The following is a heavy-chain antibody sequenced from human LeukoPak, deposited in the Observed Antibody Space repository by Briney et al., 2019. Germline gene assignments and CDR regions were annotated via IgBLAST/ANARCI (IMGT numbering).Heavy chain of an antibody. CDR2: IYYSGST. J-gene: IGHJ6*02. Sequence: SETLSLTCTVSGGSISSYYWSWIRQPPGKGLEWIGYIYYSGSTNYNPSLKSRVTISVDTSKNQFSLKLSSVTAADTAVCYCARSTYYDILTGQYYYYGMDVWGQGTTVTVSS. V-gene: IGHV4-59*01. D-gene: IGHD3-9*01. CDR1: GGSISSYY. CDR3: ARSTYYDILTGQYYYYGMDV.